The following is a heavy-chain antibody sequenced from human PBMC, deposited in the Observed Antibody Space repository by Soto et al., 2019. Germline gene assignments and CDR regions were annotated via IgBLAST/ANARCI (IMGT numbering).Heavy chain of an antibody. J-gene: IGHJ3*02. D-gene: IGHD5-12*01. V-gene: IGHV2-26*01. CDR2: IFSNDEK. Sequence: SGPTLVNPTETLTLTCTVSGFSLSNARMGVSWIRQPPGKALEWLAHIFSNDEKSYSTSLKSRLTISKDTSKSQVVLTMTNMDPVDTATYYCARTDRVGYPATPDAFNILGQGPMLTVSS. CDR3: ARTDRVGYPATPDAFNI. CDR1: GFSLSNARMG.